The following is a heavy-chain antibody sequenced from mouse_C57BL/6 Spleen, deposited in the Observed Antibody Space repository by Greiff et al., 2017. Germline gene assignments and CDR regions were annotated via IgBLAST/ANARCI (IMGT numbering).Heavy chain of an antibody. D-gene: IGHD1-1*01. CDR3: TTDYYGSSYVGAMDY. V-gene: IGHV14-4*01. Sequence: VQLKQSGAELVRPGASVKLSCTASGFNIKDDYMHWVKQRPEQGLEWIGWIDPENGDTEYASKFQGKATITADTSSNTAYLQLSSLTSEDTAVYYCTTDYYGSSYVGAMDYWGQGTSVTVSS. CDR1: GFNIKDDY. CDR2: IDPENGDT. J-gene: IGHJ4*01.